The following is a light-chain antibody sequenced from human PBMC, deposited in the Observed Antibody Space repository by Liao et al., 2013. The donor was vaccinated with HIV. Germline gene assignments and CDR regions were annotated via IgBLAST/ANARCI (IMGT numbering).Light chain of an antibody. V-gene: IGLV3-21*04. CDR2: YDT. CDR3: QVWDRASDHAV. Sequence: SYELTQPPSVSVAPGKTARITCGGSNIGSKSVHWYQQKPGQAPVVVISYDTDRPSGIPERFSGSGSKSGNKAILTVSGVEAGDEADYYCQVWDRASDHAVFGGGTKLTVL. CDR1: NIGSKS. J-gene: IGLJ3*02.